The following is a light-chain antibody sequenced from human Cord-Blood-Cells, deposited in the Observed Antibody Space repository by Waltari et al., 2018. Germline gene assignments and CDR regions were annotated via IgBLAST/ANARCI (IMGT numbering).Light chain of an antibody. J-gene: IGKJ1*01. CDR2: GAS. Sequence: EIVMPQSPATLSVSPGERATLSCRASQSVSSNFAWYQQKPGQPPSLLIYGASTRATGSPARFSGSGSGTEFTLTISSLQSEDFAVYYCQQYNNWPRTFGQGTKVEIK. V-gene: IGKV3-15*01. CDR1: QSVSSN. CDR3: QQYNNWPRT.